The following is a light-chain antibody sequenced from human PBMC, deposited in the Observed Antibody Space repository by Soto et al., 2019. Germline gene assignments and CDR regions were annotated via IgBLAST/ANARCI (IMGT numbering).Light chain of an antibody. CDR1: SSNIGAGYD. V-gene: IGLV1-40*01. CDR2: GNS. CDR3: QSYDSSLSGVV. J-gene: IGLJ2*01. Sequence: QSVLTQPPSVSGAPGQRVTISCTGSSSNIGAGYDVHWYQQLPGTAPKLLIYGNSNRPSGVPDRSSGVPDRFSGSKSGTSASLAITGLQAEDEADYYCQSYDSSLSGVVFGGGTKLTVL.